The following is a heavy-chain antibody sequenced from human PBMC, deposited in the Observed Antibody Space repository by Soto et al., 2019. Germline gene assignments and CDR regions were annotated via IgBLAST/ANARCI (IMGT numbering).Heavy chain of an antibody. CDR1: GFTFSSYA. V-gene: IGHV3-23*01. CDR2: ISGSGGST. Sequence: EVQLLESGGGLVQPGGSLRLSCAASGFTFSSYAMSWVRQAPGKGLEWVSAISGSGGSTYYADSVKGRFTISRDNSKNPLYLQMNSLRAEDTAVYYCAKVGAAAVGGRLFDYWGQGTLVTVSS. CDR3: AKVGAAAVGGRLFDY. J-gene: IGHJ4*02. D-gene: IGHD6-13*01.